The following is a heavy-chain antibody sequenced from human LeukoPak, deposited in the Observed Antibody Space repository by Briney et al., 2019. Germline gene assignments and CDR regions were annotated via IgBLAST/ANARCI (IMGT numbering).Heavy chain of an antibody. CDR2: IYYSGST. Sequence: PSETLSLTCTVSDASFSSNTYYWGWIRQPPGKGLEWIGYIYYSGSTNYNPSLKSRVTISVDTSKNQFSLKLSSVTAADTAVYYCARDSETVPAGSAYVVVPAVDAFDIWGQGTMVTVSS. J-gene: IGHJ3*02. V-gene: IGHV4-61*05. D-gene: IGHD2-2*01. CDR3: ARDSETVPAGSAYVVVPAVDAFDI. CDR1: DASFSSNTYY.